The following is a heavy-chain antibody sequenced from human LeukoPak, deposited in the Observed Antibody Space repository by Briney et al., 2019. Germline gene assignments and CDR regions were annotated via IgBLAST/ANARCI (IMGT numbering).Heavy chain of an antibody. Sequence: ASVKVSCKASGYTFTSYGISWVRQPPGQGLEWMGWISAYNGNTNYAQKLQGRVTMTTDTSTSTAYMELRSLRSDDTAVYYCAREYCSSTSCYPDIWGQGTMVTVSS. CDR3: AREYCSSTSCYPDI. CDR1: GYTFTSYG. D-gene: IGHD2-2*01. V-gene: IGHV1-18*01. J-gene: IGHJ3*02. CDR2: ISAYNGNT.